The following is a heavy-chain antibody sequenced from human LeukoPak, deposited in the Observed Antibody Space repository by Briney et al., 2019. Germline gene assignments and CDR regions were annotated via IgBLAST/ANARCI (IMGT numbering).Heavy chain of an antibody. Sequence: SETLSLTCTVSGGSISSSSYYWGWIRQPPGKGLEWIGSIYYSGSTYYNPSLKSRVTISVDTSKNQFSLKLSSVTAADTAVYYCARHTYYYGSGSPGPWGQGTLVTVSS. CDR3: ARHTYYYGSGSPGP. V-gene: IGHV4-39*01. D-gene: IGHD3-10*01. CDR1: GGSISSSSYY. CDR2: IYYSGST. J-gene: IGHJ5*02.